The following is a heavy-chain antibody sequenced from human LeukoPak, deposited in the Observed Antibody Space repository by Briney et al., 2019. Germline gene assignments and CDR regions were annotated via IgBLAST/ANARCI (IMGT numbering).Heavy chain of an antibody. CDR1: GYTFTSYG. J-gene: IGHJ4*02. CDR2: ISAYNGNT. V-gene: IGHV1-18*01. Sequence: ASVKVSCKASGYTFTSYGISCVRQAPGQGLEWMGWISAYNGNTNYAQKLQGRVTMTTDTSTSTAYMELRSLRSDDTAVYYCARDPTKLIWEHPAGPDPFFDYWGQGTLVTVSS. D-gene: IGHD1-26*01. CDR3: ARDPTKLIWEHPAGPDPFFDY.